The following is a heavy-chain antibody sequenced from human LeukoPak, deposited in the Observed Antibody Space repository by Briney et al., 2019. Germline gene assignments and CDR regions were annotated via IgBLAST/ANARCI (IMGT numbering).Heavy chain of an antibody. CDR1: EFTFSSYS. Sequence: GGSLRLSCAASEFTFSSYSMNWVRQAPGKGLEWVSYITNSGNSKSYADSVKGRFTISRDNTKSSLYLQMNGLRAEDTAVYYCAKSHGIVGAEDAFDIWGQGTMVTVSS. CDR2: ITNSGNSK. J-gene: IGHJ3*02. CDR3: AKSHGIVGAEDAFDI. V-gene: IGHV3-48*01. D-gene: IGHD1-26*01.